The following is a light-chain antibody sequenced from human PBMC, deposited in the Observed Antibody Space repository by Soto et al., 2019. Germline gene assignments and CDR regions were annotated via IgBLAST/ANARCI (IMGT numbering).Light chain of an antibody. CDR2: GAS. CDR1: HIINNNY. CDR3: QQYKNWPIT. J-gene: IGKJ5*01. Sequence: EIVLTQSPGTLSLSPGEGAILSCRASHIINNNYLAWYQQKPGQAPRLLTYGASSRATGIPDRFSGGGSGTDFTLTVTRLEPEDFAVYYCQQYKNWPITFGQGTRRETK. V-gene: IGKV3-20*01.